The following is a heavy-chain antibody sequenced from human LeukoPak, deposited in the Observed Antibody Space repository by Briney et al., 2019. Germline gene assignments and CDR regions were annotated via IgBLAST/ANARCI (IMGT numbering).Heavy chain of an antibody. Sequence: TSGGSLRLSCAASGFTFSSYSMNWVRQAPGKGLEWVSSISSSSSYIYYADSVKGRFTISRDNAKNSLYLQMNSLRAEDTAVYYCARCKKGYSYEDFDYWGQGTLVTVSS. CDR2: ISSSSSYI. CDR3: ARCKKGYSYEDFDY. J-gene: IGHJ4*02. CDR1: GFTFSSYS. V-gene: IGHV3-21*01. D-gene: IGHD5-18*01.